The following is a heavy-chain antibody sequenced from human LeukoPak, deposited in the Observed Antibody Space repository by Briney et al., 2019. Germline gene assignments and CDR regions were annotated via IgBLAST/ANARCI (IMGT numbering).Heavy chain of an antibody. CDR1: GYSISSGYY. V-gene: IGHV4-38-2*02. J-gene: IGHJ3*01. CDR2: IYHSGST. D-gene: IGHD2-15*01. CDR3: ARDEGHCSGGSCYSDAFDV. Sequence: SETLSLTCTVSGYSISSGYYWGWIRQPPGKGLEWIGSIYHSGSTYYNPSLKSRVTISVDTSKNQFSLKLSSVTAADTAVYYCARDEGHCSGGSCYSDAFDVWGQGTMVTVSS.